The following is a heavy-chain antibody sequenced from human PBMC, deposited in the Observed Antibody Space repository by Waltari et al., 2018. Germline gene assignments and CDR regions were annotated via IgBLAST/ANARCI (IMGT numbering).Heavy chain of an antibody. Sequence: QVQLVQSGAEVKKPGASVKVSCKASGYTFTSYYMHWVRQAPGQGIEWMGILNPSGGNKSHAQKCQGRVTMSRDTSTSTVYMELSSLRSEDTAVYYCARGGRDGYNNPTGYYYGMDVWGQGTTVTVSS. D-gene: IGHD4-4*01. V-gene: IGHV1-46*01. CDR2: LNPSGGNK. CDR3: ARGGRDGYNNPTGYYYGMDV. CDR1: GYTFTSYY. J-gene: IGHJ6*02.